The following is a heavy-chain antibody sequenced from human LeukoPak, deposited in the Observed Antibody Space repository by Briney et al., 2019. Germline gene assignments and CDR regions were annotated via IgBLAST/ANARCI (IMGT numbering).Heavy chain of an antibody. Sequence: ASVKVSCKVSGGTFSSYAISWVRQAPGQGLECMGGIIPIFGTANYAQKFQGRVTITTDESTRTAYMELSSLRSEDTAVYYGARGYYSSSSVRDYYYYYMDVWGKGTTVTVSS. D-gene: IGHD6-6*01. CDR3: ARGYYSSSSVRDYYYYYMDV. J-gene: IGHJ6*03. CDR2: IIPIFGTA. V-gene: IGHV1-69*05. CDR1: GGTFSSYA.